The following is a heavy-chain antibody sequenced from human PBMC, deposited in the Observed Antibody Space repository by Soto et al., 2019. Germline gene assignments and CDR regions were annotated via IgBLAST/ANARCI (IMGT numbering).Heavy chain of an antibody. D-gene: IGHD3-9*01. CDR3: ARRPDILTGYYNPVYYYGMDV. CDR1: GFTFSSYS. CDR2: ISSSSSYI. Sequence: GGSLRLSCAASGFTFSSYSMNWVRQAPGKGLEWVSSISSSSSYIYYADSVKGRFTISRDNAKNSLYLQMNSLRAEDTAVYYCARRPDILTGYYNPVYYYGMDVWGQGTTVTVSS. J-gene: IGHJ6*02. V-gene: IGHV3-21*01.